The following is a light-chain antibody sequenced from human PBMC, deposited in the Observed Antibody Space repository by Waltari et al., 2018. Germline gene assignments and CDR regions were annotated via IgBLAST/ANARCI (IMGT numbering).Light chain of an antibody. CDR1: SSDVGGYSF. Sequence: QSALTQPASVSGSPGQSITISCTGTSSDVGGYSFVSWYQQHPDKAPKLIIYDVSERPSGVSNRFSGSKSVNTASLTISGLQAEDEADYYCISYTTISTWVFGTGTKVTVL. J-gene: IGLJ1*01. CDR2: DVS. CDR3: ISYTTISTWV. V-gene: IGLV2-14*03.